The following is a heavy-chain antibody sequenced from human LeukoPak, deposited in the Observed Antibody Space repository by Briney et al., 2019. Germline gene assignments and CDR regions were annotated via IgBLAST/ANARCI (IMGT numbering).Heavy chain of an antibody. J-gene: IGHJ4*02. D-gene: IGHD3-16*02. Sequence: GGSLRLSCAASGFTFNSYWMSWVRQAPGKGLQWVANIKQDGSEKYYVDSVKGRFTISRDNAKNSLYLQMNSLRAEDTAVYYCARESIYDYVWGSYRYTENYFDYWGQGTLVTVSS. CDR3: ARESIYDYVWGSYRYTENYFDY. V-gene: IGHV3-7*01. CDR2: IKQDGSEK. CDR1: GFTFNSYW.